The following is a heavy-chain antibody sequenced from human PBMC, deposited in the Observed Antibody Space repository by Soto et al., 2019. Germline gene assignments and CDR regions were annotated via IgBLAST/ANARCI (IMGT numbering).Heavy chain of an antibody. D-gene: IGHD5-18*01. J-gene: IGHJ4*02. CDR3: ARDPGEYSYGSPYFDY. CDR2: INPNSGGT. CDR1: GYTFTGYY. V-gene: IGHV1-2*04. Sequence: ASVKVSCKASGYTFTGYYMHWVRQAPGQGLEWMGWINPNSGGTNYAQKFQGWVTMTRDTSISTAYMELSRLRSDDTAVYYCARDPGEYSYGSPYFDYWGQGTLVTVSS.